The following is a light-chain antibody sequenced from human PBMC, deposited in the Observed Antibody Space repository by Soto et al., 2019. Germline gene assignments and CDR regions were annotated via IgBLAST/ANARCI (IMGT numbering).Light chain of an antibody. CDR2: LNSDGSH. CDR1: SGHSSHA. Sequence: QLVLTQSPSASASLGASVKLSCTLSSGHSSHAIAWHQQQPEKGPRYLMKLNSDGSHSKGDGIPDRFSGSSSGAERYLTISSLQSEDEADYYCQTWGTGIPWVFGGGTKLTVL. V-gene: IGLV4-69*01. CDR3: QTWGTGIPWV. J-gene: IGLJ3*02.